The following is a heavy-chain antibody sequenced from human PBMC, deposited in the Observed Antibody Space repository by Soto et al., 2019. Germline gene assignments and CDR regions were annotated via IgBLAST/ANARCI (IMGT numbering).Heavy chain of an antibody. V-gene: IGHV1-69*12. CDR1: GGTFSSYT. CDR2: IIPIVGTT. D-gene: IGHD3-16*02. J-gene: IGHJ3*02. Sequence: QVQLVQSGAEVKKPGSSVKVSCKASGGTFSSYTISWVRQAPGQGLEWMGGIIPIVGTTDYAQKFQGRVTITADESTRTAYMELSSLRSEVTAVYYCARGLTAYDYVWGSYRFDAFDIWGQGTMVSVSS. CDR3: ARGLTAYDYVWGSYRFDAFDI.